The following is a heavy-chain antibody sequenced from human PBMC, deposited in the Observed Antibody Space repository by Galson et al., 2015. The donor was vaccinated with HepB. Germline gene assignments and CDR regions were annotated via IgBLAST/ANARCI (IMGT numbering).Heavy chain of an antibody. Sequence: SVKVSCKVSGYTLTELSMHWVRQAPGKGLEWMGGFDPEDGETIYAQKFQGRVTMTEDTSTDTAYMELSSLRSENTAVYYCATYAVAGTNYGAFDIWGQGTMVTVSS. CDR1: GYTLTELS. D-gene: IGHD6-19*01. CDR2: FDPEDGET. V-gene: IGHV1-24*01. CDR3: ATYAVAGTNYGAFDI. J-gene: IGHJ3*02.